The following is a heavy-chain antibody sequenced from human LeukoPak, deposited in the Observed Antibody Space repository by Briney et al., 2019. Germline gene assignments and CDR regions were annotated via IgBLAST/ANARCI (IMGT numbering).Heavy chain of an antibody. Sequence: SVKVSCKASGGTFSSYAISWVRQAPGRGLEWMGGIIPIFGTANYAQKFQGRVTITADEPTSTAYMELSSLRSEDTAVYYCARARYYDFLYYFDYWGQGTLVTVSS. CDR1: GGTFSSYA. D-gene: IGHD3-3*01. CDR2: IIPIFGTA. V-gene: IGHV1-69*01. J-gene: IGHJ4*02. CDR3: ARARYYDFLYYFDY.